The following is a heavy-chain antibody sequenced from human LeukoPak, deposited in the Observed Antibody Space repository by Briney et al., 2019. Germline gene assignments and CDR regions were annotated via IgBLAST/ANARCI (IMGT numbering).Heavy chain of an antibody. J-gene: IGHJ3*02. CDR1: GFTFSSYW. CDR2: INSDGSST. CDR3: ARAGLSWDAFDI. D-gene: IGHD2-8*02. Sequence: GGSLRLSCAASGFTFSSYWMHWVRQAPGKGLVWVSRINSDGSSTSYADSVKGRFTISRDNAENTLYLQMNSLRAEDTAVYYCARAGLSWDAFDIWGQGTMVTVSS. V-gene: IGHV3-74*01.